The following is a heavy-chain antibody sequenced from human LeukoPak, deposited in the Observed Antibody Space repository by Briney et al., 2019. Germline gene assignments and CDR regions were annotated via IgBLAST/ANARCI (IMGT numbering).Heavy chain of an antibody. D-gene: IGHD6-19*01. CDR3: ARHSGAGTGFVY. J-gene: IGHJ4*02. V-gene: IGHV4-59*08. Sequence: SETLSLTCTVSGGSTSSYYWSWIRQPPGKGLEWIGYIYYSGSTNYNPSLKSRLTISIDTSKNQFSLKLSSVTAAGTAAYYCARHSGAGTGFVYWGQGTLVTVSS. CDR1: GGSTSSYY. CDR2: IYYSGST.